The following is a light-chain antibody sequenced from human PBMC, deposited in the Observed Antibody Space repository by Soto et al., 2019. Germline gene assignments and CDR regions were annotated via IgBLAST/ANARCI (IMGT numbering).Light chain of an antibody. CDR3: QQRSNWPET. J-gene: IGKJ1*01. CDR1: QSVSSY. Sequence: EIVLTQSPATLSLSPGERATLSCRASQSVSSYLAWYQQKPGQAPRLLIYDASNRATGIPARFSGSGPGTASTLTIRSLEPEDFALYYSQQRSNWPETVGQGTKVEIK. V-gene: IGKV3-11*01. CDR2: DAS.